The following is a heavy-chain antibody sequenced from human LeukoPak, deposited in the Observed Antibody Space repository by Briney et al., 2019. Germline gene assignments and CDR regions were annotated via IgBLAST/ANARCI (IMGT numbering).Heavy chain of an antibody. Sequence: PSETLSLTCTVSGGSISSYYWSWIRQPPGKGLEWIGYIYYSGSTNYNPSLKSRVTISLDTSKNQFSLKLSSVTAADTAVYYCARGVREKNRGFLLYYYYYYMDVWGKGTTVAISS. J-gene: IGHJ6*03. V-gene: IGHV4-59*12. D-gene: IGHD3-10*01. CDR2: IYYSGST. CDR1: GGSISSYY. CDR3: ARGVREKNRGFLLYYYYYYMDV.